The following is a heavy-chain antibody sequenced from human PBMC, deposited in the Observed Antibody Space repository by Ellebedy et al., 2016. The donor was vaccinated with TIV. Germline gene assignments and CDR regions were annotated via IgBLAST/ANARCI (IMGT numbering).Heavy chain of an antibody. CDR3: ARGSGSYYGCSDY. J-gene: IGHJ4*02. V-gene: IGHV1-2*02. CDR1: GYTFSGYY. CDR2: INPDSGST. D-gene: IGHD1-26*01. Sequence: ASVKVSCKTSGYTFSGYYIHWVRQAPGQGLEWMGWINPDSGSTEFAQNFKGRVTLTRDTSISTAYMELSRLTSDDSAVYYCARGSGSYYGCSDYWGQGTLVIVSS.